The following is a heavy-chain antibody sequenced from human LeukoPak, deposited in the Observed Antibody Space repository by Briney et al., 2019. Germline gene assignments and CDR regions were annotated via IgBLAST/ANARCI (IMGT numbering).Heavy chain of an antibody. CDR1: GFTFDDYS. J-gene: IGHJ6*03. CDR3: AKEGIAARTYYYYYMDV. V-gene: IGHV3-21*04. CDR2: ISSSSSYI. Sequence: PGGSLRLSCAASGFTFDDYSMNWVRQAPGKGLEWVSSISSSSSYIYYADSVKGRFTISRDNSKNSLYLQMNSLRAEDTALYYCAKEGIAARTYYYYYMDVWGKGTTVTVSS. D-gene: IGHD6-6*01.